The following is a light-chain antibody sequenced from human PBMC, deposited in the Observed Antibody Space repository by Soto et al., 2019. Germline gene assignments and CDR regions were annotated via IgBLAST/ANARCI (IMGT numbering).Light chain of an antibody. CDR2: SNT. CDR1: SSNIGSKT. Sequence: QYVLTQPPSASGTPGQRATISCSGSSSNIGSKTVNWYQQLTGTAPKLLIYSNTQRPSGVPDRFSGSKSGTSASLAISGLQSGDEADYYCAAWDDSLNCVVFGGGTKLTVL. J-gene: IGLJ2*01. V-gene: IGLV1-44*01. CDR3: AAWDDSLNCVV.